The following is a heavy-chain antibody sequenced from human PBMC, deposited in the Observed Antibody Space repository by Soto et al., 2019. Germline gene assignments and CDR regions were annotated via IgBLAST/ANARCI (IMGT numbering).Heavy chain of an antibody. CDR3: ARDLGYSGSYYAPYYYYGMDV. Sequence: GGSLRLSCAASGFTFSSYGMHWVRQAPGKGLEWVAVIWYDGSNKYYADSVKGRFTISRDNSKNTLYLQMNSLRAEDTAVYYCARDLGYSGSYYAPYYYYGMDVWGQGTTVTVSS. V-gene: IGHV3-33*01. CDR1: GFTFSSYG. J-gene: IGHJ6*02. CDR2: IWYDGSNK. D-gene: IGHD1-26*01.